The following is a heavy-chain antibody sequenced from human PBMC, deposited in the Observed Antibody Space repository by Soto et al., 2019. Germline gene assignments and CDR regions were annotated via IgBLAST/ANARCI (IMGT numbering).Heavy chain of an antibody. CDR1: GGSISSSSYY. V-gene: IGHV4-39*07. CDR2: IFYSGST. Sequence: PSETLSLTCTVSGGSISSSSYYWGWIRQPPGKGLEWIGSIFYSGSTYYNPSLKSRVTISVDTSKSQFSLKLSSVTAADTAVYYCARADNYYGFSCFDYWGQGTLVTVSS. D-gene: IGHD3-10*01. CDR3: ARADNYYGFSCFDY. J-gene: IGHJ4*02.